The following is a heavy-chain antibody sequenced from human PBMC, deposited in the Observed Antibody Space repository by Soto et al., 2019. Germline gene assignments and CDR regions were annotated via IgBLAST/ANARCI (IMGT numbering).Heavy chain of an antibody. CDR3: GRESGGATATLDYYYFYMDV. CDR2: INPNGGAT. J-gene: IGHJ6*03. CDR1: GDSFNDYY. D-gene: IGHD5-12*01. Sequence: GASVKVSCKTSGDSFNDYYIHWVRQAPGQGLEWMGWINPNGGATKYAQKFQGRVTVTRDTSIRTVYMELSSLRSDDTAVYYCGRESGGATATLDYYYFYMDVWGKGTTVTVSS. V-gene: IGHV1-2*02.